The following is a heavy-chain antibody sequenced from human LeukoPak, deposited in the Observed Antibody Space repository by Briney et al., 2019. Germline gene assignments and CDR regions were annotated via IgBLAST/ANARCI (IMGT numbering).Heavy chain of an antibody. Sequence: SVKVSCKASGGTFSSYAISWVRQAPGQGLEWMGRIIPIFGTANYAQKFQGRGTSTTDESTSTAYMELSSLRSEDTAVYYCATHKSSSWRNNWFDPWGQGTLVTVSS. D-gene: IGHD6-13*01. CDR2: IIPIFGTA. V-gene: IGHV1-69*05. CDR3: ATHKSSSWRNNWFDP. J-gene: IGHJ5*02. CDR1: GGTFSSYA.